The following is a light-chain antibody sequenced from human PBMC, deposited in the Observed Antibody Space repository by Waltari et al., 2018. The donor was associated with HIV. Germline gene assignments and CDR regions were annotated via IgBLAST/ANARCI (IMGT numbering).Light chain of an antibody. V-gene: IGLV3-19*01. CDR3: ASRDNNGKRVL. CDR2: DKN. Sequence: SSELTQDPIVSVTLGQTVTITCQGDSLRNYYASWHQLKPGQAPILVIYDKNTRPSGIPDRFSGSTSGNTASLTITGSKAEDEADYFCASRDNNGKRVLFGGGTKLTVL. CDR1: SLRNYY. J-gene: IGLJ3*02.